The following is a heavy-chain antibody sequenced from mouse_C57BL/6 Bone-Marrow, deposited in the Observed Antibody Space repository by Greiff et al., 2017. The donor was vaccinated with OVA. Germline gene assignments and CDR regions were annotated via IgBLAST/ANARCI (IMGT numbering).Heavy chain of an antibody. CDR1: GYTFTSYG. CDR2: IYPRSGNT. Sequence: QVQLQQSGAELARPGASVKLSCKASGYTFTSYGISWVKQRTGQGLVWIGEIYPRSGNTYYNEKFKGKATLTADKSSSTAYMELRSLTSEDSAVYFCARMGYGNYGYWGQGTTLTVSS. V-gene: IGHV1-81*01. J-gene: IGHJ2*01. CDR3: ARMGYGNYGY. D-gene: IGHD2-10*02.